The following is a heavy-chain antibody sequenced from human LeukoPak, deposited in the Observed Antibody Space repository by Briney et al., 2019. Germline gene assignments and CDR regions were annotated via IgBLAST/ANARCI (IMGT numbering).Heavy chain of an antibody. D-gene: IGHD3-22*01. V-gene: IGHV3-48*03. Sequence: GGSLRLSCAAAGFTFSTYGMNWVRLAPGKRLEWVSFISSSGSIKYYADSVKGRFTISRDNAKNSLNLQMNSLRAEDTAVYYCARGGNTGYNYNAFDMWGQGTMVTVSA. CDR1: GFTFSTYG. CDR2: ISSSGSIK. CDR3: ARGGNTGYNYNAFDM. J-gene: IGHJ3*02.